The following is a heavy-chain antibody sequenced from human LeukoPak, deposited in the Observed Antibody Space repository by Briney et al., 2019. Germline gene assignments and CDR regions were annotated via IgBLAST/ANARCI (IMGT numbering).Heavy chain of an antibody. Sequence: GESLGISCKASGYRFISHWIGWVRQKPGKGLEWMGIVFPDDSDTRVSPSFQGQVTISVDKSISTAFLQWSSLSASDTAMYYCARRKGYYDTSGYYAFDYWGQGTLVTVSS. V-gene: IGHV5-51*01. CDR3: ARRKGYYDTSGYYAFDY. CDR1: GYRFISHW. D-gene: IGHD3-22*01. CDR2: VFPDDSDT. J-gene: IGHJ4*02.